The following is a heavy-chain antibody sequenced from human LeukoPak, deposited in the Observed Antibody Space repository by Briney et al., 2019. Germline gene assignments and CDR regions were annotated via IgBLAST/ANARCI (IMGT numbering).Heavy chain of an antibody. J-gene: IGHJ6*03. CDR2: INHSGST. V-gene: IGHV4-34*01. Sequence: PSETLSLTCTVSGGSISSYYWSWIRQPPGKGLEWIGEINHSGSTNYNPSLKSRVTISVDTSKNQFSLKLSSVTAADTAVYYCARHRGFCGGSCYPRYYYYYMDVWGKGTTVTISS. D-gene: IGHD2-15*01. CDR3: ARHRGFCGGSCYPRYYYYYMDV. CDR1: GGSISSYY.